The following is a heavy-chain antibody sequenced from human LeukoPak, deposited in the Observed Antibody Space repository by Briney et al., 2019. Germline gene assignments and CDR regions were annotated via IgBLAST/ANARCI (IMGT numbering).Heavy chain of an antibody. CDR1: GGTFSSYA. V-gene: IGHV1-69*13. J-gene: IGHJ3*02. D-gene: IGHD3-3*01. CDR2: IIPIFGTA. Sequence: SVKASCKASGGTFSSYAISWVRQAPGQGLEWMGGIIPIFGTANYAQKFQGRVTITADESTSTAYMELSSLRSEDTAVYYCARTPPIFGPVVGAFDIWGQGTMVTVSS. CDR3: ARTPPIFGPVVGAFDI.